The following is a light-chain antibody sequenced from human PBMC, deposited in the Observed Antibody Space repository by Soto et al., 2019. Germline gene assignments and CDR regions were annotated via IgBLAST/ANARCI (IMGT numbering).Light chain of an antibody. Sequence: IGMTQSPATLSVSPGERATLSCSSSHRISTNLAWYQQKPGQAPRLLIYGASTRATGIPDRFSGSGSGTEFTLTINHLQSEDFAVYYCQQYNNWPPYTFGQGTKLEI. CDR2: GAS. V-gene: IGKV3-15*01. J-gene: IGKJ2*01. CDR3: QQYNNWPPYT. CDR1: HRISTN.